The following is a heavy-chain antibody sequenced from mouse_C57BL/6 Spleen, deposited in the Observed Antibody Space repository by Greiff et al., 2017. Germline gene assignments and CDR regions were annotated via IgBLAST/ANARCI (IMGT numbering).Heavy chain of an antibody. V-gene: IGHV1-80*01. J-gene: IGHJ4*01. Sequence: QVQLQQSGAELVKPGASVKISCKASGYAFSSYWMNWVKQRPGKGLEWIGQIYPGDGDTNYNGKFKGKATLTADKSSSTAYMQLSSLTSEDSAVYFCARSELGYAMDYWGQGTSVTVSS. CDR3: ARSELGYAMDY. D-gene: IGHD4-1*01. CDR1: GYAFSSYW. CDR2: IYPGDGDT.